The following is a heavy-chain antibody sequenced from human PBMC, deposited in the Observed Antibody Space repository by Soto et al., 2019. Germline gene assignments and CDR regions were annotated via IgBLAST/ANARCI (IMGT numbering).Heavy chain of an antibody. CDR2: ISYDGSNK. D-gene: IGHD2-15*01. CDR3: VKDQDGHKDY. V-gene: IGHV3-30*18. Sequence: QVQLVESGGGVVQPGRSLRLSCAASGFTFSSYGMHWVRQAPGKGLEWVAVISYDGSNKYYADSVKGRFTISRDNSKNTLYLQMNSLRPEDTAEYYCVKDQDGHKDYWGQGTLVTVSS. CDR1: GFTFSSYG. J-gene: IGHJ4*02.